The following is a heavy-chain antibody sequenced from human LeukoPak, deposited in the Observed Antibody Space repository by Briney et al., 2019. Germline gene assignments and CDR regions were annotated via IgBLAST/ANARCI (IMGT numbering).Heavy chain of an antibody. CDR3: AREGPRGNSQFDY. CDR1: GFTFSSYA. Sequence: EGSLRLSCAASGFTFSSYAMHWVRQAPGKGLEWVALIWYDGSNKYYADSVKGRLTISRDNSKNTLYLQMNSLRAEDTAVYYCAREGPRGNSQFDYWGQGTLVTVSS. D-gene: IGHD2/OR15-2a*01. CDR2: IWYDGSNK. J-gene: IGHJ4*02. V-gene: IGHV3-33*08.